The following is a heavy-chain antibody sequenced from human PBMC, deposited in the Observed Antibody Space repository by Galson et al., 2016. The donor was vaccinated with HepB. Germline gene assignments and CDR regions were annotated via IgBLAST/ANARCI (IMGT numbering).Heavy chain of an antibody. CDR2: ISYNGKEK. Sequence: SLRLSCAASGLTIRHDQMHWIRQVQGKGLEWVAVISYNGKEKYYGDSVKGRFVISRDNSKNTVSLQMNSLTTEDTAAYYCAKSRGSDQFFESWGQGALVTVSS. V-gene: IGHV3-30*18. CDR1: GLTIRHDQ. CDR3: AKSRGSDQFFES. J-gene: IGHJ4*02. D-gene: IGHD3-10*01.